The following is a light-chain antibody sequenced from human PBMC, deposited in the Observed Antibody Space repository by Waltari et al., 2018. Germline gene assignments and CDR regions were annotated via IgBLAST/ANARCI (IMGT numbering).Light chain of an antibody. CDR1: GSEAGSYNL. CDR2: EDT. Sequence: QSALTQPASVSGSPGQSLTMSCTGSGSEAGSYNLVPWYQQHPGKAPKLIIYEDTKRPSGISNRFSASKSDNTASLTISGLQAEDEAEYYCCSYAGSGSWVFGGGTKLTVL. V-gene: IGLV2-23*01. CDR3: CSYAGSGSWV. J-gene: IGLJ3*02.